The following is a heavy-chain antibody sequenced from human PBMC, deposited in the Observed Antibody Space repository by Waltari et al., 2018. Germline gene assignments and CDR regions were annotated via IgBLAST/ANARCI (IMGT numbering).Heavy chain of an antibody. Sequence: QVQLQESGPGLVKPSETLSLTCTVSGYSISSGYYWGWIRQPPGKGLEWIGSIYHSGSTYYTPSLKSRVTISVDTSKNQFSLKLSSVTAADTAVYYCARVSSPSNFDYWGQGTLVTVSS. CDR1: GYSISSGYY. J-gene: IGHJ4*02. CDR2: IYHSGST. V-gene: IGHV4-38-2*02. CDR3: ARVSSPSNFDY. D-gene: IGHD6-13*01.